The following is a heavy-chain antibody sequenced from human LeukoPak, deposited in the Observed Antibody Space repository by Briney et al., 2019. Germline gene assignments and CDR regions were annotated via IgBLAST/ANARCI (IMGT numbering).Heavy chain of an antibody. CDR3: ARDWNGSGTAFDH. CDR2: IKVDGTEK. J-gene: IGHJ4*02. V-gene: IGHV3-7*05. CDR1: GFTFNIYW. Sequence: GGSLRLSCATSGFTFNIYWMQWVRQVPGKGLEWVANIKVDGTEKYYVDSVKGRFTISRDNAKNSLSLQMSGLRAEDTAVYYCARDWNGSGTAFDHWGQGTLVTVSS. D-gene: IGHD1-1*01.